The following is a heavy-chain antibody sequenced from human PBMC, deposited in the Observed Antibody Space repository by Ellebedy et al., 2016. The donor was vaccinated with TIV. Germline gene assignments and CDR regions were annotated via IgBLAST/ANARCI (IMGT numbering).Heavy chain of an antibody. CDR3: AKGDEFWSGYSPSYYYYMDV. V-gene: IGHV3-33*03. CDR1: GFTFSDYV. D-gene: IGHD3-3*01. J-gene: IGHJ6*03. Sequence: GGSLRLSXAASGFTFSDYVMHWVRQTPGKGLEWVAVIWYDASNKYYAESVKGRFTISRDNSKNTLFLQMHTLRAEDTALYYCAKGDEFWSGYSPSYYYYMDVWGKGTTVTVSS. CDR2: IWYDASNK.